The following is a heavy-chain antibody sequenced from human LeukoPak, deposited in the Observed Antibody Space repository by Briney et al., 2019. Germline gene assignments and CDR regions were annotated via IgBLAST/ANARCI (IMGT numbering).Heavy chain of an antibody. D-gene: IGHD3-9*01. Sequence: KASETLSLTCSISGVSISSSSYHWGWIRQPPGKGLEWIASSGSTYYSPSLKSRVTISVDTSKNQFSLKMSSVIAADMAVYYCASLLTYFDYWGQGTLVTVSS. V-gene: IGHV4-39*01. CDR2: SGST. J-gene: IGHJ4*02. CDR3: ASLLTYFDY. CDR1: GVSISSSSYH.